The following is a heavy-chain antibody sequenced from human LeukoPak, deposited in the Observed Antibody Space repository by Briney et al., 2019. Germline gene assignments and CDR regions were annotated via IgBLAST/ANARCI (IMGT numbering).Heavy chain of an antibody. V-gene: IGHV4-59*12. CDR1: GGSISSYY. J-gene: IGHJ4*02. CDR2: IYHSGRT. Sequence: PSETLSLTCTVSGGSISSYYWSWIRQPPGRGLEWIGYIYHSGRTYYNPSLKSRVTISVDRSKNQFSLKLSSVTAADTAVYYCARERGPDCSSTSCYGDYWGQGTLVTVSS. D-gene: IGHD2-2*01. CDR3: ARERGPDCSSTSCYGDY.